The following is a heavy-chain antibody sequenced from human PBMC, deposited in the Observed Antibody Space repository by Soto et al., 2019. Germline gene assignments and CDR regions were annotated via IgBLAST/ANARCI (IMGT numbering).Heavy chain of an antibody. CDR3: ARQSYDILTGYPFYYYGMDV. V-gene: IGHV5-51*01. CDR2: IYPGDSDT. CDR1: GYSFTSYW. D-gene: IGHD3-9*01. Sequence: GAALKISCKGSGYSFTSYWIGWVRQMPGKGLEWMGIIYPGDSDTRYSPSFQGQVTISADKSISTAYLQWSSLKASDTAMYYCARQSYDILTGYPFYYYGMDVWGQGTTVTVSS. J-gene: IGHJ6*02.